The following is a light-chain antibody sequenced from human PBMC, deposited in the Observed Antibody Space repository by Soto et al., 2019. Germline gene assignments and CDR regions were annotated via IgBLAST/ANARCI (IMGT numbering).Light chain of an antibody. Sequence: QSVLTQPPSASGSPGQSVTISCTGTSSDVGGYNRVSWYQQPPGTAPKLMIYEDSNRPPGVPDRFSGSKSGNTASLTISGLQAEDEADYYCSSYAGSNNVIFGGGTKLTVL. V-gene: IGLV2-18*02. CDR1: SSDVGGYNR. CDR2: EDS. J-gene: IGLJ2*01. CDR3: SSYAGSNNVI.